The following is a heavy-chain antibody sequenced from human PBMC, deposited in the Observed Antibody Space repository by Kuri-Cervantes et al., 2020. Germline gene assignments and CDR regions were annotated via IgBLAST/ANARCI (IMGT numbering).Heavy chain of an antibody. J-gene: IGHJ6*02. CDR2: INPSGGST. D-gene: IGHD2-21*01. V-gene: IGHV1-46*01. CDR3: ARDMGDSYRNYYGMDV. CDR1: GYTFTSYY. Sequence: ASVKVSCKASGYTFTSYYMHWVRQAPGQGLEWMGIINPSGGSTSYAQKFQGRVTMTRDTSTSTVYMELSGLRSEDTAVYYCARDMGDSYRNYYGMDVWGQGTTVTVSS.